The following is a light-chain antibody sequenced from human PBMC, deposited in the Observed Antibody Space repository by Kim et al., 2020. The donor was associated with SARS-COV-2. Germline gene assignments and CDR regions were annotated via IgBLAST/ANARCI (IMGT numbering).Light chain of an antibody. CDR3: QQYATSPIT. CDR1: QSVSSSY. CDR2: GAS. J-gene: IGKJ5*01. V-gene: IGKV3-20*01. Sequence: EIVLTQSPGTLSLSPGERATLSCRASQSVSSSYLAWYQQKPGQAPSLLIYGASSRATGIPDRFSGSESGTDFTLTIRRLEPEDFAVYYCQQYATSPITFGQGTRLEIK.